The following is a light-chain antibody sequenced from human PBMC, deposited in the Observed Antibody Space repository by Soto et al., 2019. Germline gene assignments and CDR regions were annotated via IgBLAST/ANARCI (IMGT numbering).Light chain of an antibody. CDR1: DDMSNY. CDR3: QQYGNLPLT. J-gene: IGKJ3*01. CDR2: DAS. V-gene: IGKV1-33*01. Sequence: DIQMTQSPSSLSASVGDRVTITCQASDDMSNYLNWYQQKPGKAPKVLIYDASHLESGVPSRFSGGGSGTEFTFTISSLQPEDIATYYCQQYGNLPLTFGPGTKVDIK.